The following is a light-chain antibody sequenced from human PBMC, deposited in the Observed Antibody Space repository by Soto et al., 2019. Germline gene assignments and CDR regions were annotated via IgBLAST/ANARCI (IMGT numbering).Light chain of an antibody. CDR3: ENYTNWPLT. J-gene: IGKJ4*01. CDR2: GAS. Sequence: EIVMTQSPATLSVSPGERATLSCRASHSVSSRLAWYQQKPGQAPRLLIYGASTRATGPPARCSSSESGTDFTLTISSLESEDVAVYDCENYTNWPLTFGGGTKVEIK. CDR1: HSVSSR. V-gene: IGKV3-15*01.